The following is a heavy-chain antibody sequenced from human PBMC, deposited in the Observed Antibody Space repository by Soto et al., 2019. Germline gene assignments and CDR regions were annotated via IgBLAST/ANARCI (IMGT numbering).Heavy chain of an antibody. J-gene: IGHJ3*02. Sequence: SETLSLTCTVSGGSISSYYWSWIRQPPGKGLEWIGYIYYSGSTNYNPSLKSRVTISVDPSKTQFSLKLSSVTGADTAVYYCARGSVEYSSSSAFDIWGQGTMVTVSS. CDR1: GGSISSYY. D-gene: IGHD6-6*01. CDR3: ARGSVEYSSSSAFDI. V-gene: IGHV4-59*01. CDR2: IYYSGST.